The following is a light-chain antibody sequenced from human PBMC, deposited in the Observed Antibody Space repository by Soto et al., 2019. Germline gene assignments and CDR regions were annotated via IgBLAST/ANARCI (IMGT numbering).Light chain of an antibody. CDR3: QQYNSYPWT. CDR2: KAS. V-gene: IGKV1-5*03. Sequence: DIQMTQSPSTLSASVGDRVTITCRASQSITGWLAWFQQKPGKAPKLPIYKASTLKSGVPSRFSGSGSGTEFTLTISSLQPDDFATYYCQQYNSYPWTFGQGTKVDIK. J-gene: IGKJ1*01. CDR1: QSITGW.